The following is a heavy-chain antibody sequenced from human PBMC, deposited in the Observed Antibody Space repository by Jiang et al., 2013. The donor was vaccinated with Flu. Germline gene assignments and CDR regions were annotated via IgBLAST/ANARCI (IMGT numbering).Heavy chain of an antibody. CDR3: AKIPLKFQLLPSDS. V-gene: IGHV3-53*01. D-gene: IGHD3-10*01. J-gene: IGHJ4*02. CDR2: IYGGGKT. CDR1: GFTVSDTY. Sequence: QLVESGGGLIQPGGSLRLSCAGSGFTVSDTYISWVRQAPGKGLEWVSVIYGGGKTYFAESVKGRFTLSRDSSQNKLHLQMSGLRVDDTAVYYCAKIPLKFQLLPSDSWGQGTLVSVSS.